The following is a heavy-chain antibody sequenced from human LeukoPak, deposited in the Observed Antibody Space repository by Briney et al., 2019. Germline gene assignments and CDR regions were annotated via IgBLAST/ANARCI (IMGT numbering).Heavy chain of an antibody. Sequence: SETPSLTCTVSGYSISSGFYWGWIRQPPGKGLEWIGSIYHSGSTYYNPSLKSRVTISVDTSKNQFSLKLSSVTAADTAVYYCARATDYGFWSGYSNWFDPWGQGTLVTVSS. CDR3: ARATDYGFWSGYSNWFDP. CDR2: IYHSGST. J-gene: IGHJ5*02. D-gene: IGHD3-3*01. V-gene: IGHV4-38-2*02. CDR1: GYSISSGFY.